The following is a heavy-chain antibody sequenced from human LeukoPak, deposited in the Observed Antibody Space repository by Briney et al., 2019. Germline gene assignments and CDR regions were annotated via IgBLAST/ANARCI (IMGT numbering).Heavy chain of an antibody. D-gene: IGHD7-27*01. CDR1: GFTFEDYG. Sequence: PGGSLRLSCAASGFTFEDYGMNWVRQAPGKGLEGVSSINWNGGSTGYADSVKGRFTISRDNAKNSLYLQMNSLRAEDTALYYCARGINWVDYWGQGTLVTVSS. CDR2: INWNGGST. J-gene: IGHJ4*02. CDR3: ARGINWVDY. V-gene: IGHV3-20*04.